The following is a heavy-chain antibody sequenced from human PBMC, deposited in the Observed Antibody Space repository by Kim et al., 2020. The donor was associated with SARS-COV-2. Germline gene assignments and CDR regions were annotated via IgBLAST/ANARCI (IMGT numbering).Heavy chain of an antibody. D-gene: IGHD5-12*01. J-gene: IGHJ6*02. CDR2: IYHSGST. CDR1: GGSISSSNW. Sequence: SETLSLTCAVSGGSISSSNWWSWVRQPPGKGLEWIGEIYHSGSTNYNPSLKSRVTISVDKYKNQFSLKLSSVTAADTAVYYCARDRLYSGYDYRHYYYGMDVWGQGTTVTVSS. CDR3: ARDRLYSGYDYRHYYYGMDV. V-gene: IGHV4-4*02.